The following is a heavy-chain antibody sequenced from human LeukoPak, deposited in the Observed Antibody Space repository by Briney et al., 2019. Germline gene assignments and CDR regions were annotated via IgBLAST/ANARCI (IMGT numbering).Heavy chain of an antibody. CDR3: ARVEYCGGDCSINAGNYHYYMDV. V-gene: IGHV1-69-2*01. CDR1: GYTFTDYY. CDR2: VDPEDGET. Sequence: ASVKVSCKASGYTFTDYYMHWVQQAPGKGLEWMGRVDPEDGETIYAEKFQGRVTITADTSTDTAYMEPSSLRSEDTAVYYCARVEYCGGDCSINAGNYHYYMDVWGKGTTVTVSS. D-gene: IGHD2-21*02. J-gene: IGHJ6*03.